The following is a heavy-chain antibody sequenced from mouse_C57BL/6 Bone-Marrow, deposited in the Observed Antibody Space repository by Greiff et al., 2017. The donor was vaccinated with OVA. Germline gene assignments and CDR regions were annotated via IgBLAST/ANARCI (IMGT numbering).Heavy chain of an antibody. D-gene: IGHD1-1*01. J-gene: IGHJ3*01. CDR3: ARDSSITTVVATPFAY. CDR1: GFTFSDYG. CDR2: ISSGSSTI. Sequence: EVKLMESGGGLVKPGGSLKLSCAASGFTFSDYGMHWVRQAPEKGLEWVAYISSGSSTIYYADKVKGRLTISRDNAKNTLFLQMTRLRSEDTAMYYCARDSSITTVVATPFAYWGQGTLVTVSA. V-gene: IGHV5-17*01.